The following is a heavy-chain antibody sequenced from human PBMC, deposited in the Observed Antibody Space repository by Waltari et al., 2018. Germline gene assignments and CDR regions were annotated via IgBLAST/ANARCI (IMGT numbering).Heavy chain of an antibody. CDR1: GESISSIGSY. D-gene: IGHD4-4*01. CDR3: TRGDYSGKPHPLDY. Sequence: SGESISSIGSYWTWIRQHPGKGLEWIGYIFYTGSTYYNPSLKSRVSISLDKSSNQFSLKLTSVTAADTAMYYCTRGDYSGKPHPLDYWGQGTLVTVSS. CDR2: IFYTGST. V-gene: IGHV4-31*02. J-gene: IGHJ4*02.